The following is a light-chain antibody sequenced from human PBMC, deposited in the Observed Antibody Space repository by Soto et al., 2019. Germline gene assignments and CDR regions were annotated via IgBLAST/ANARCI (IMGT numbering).Light chain of an antibody. CDR1: SSSIGNNY. J-gene: IGLJ3*02. Sequence: QSVLTQPPSVSAAPGQKVTISCSGSSSSIGNNYVSWYQQHPGKAPKLMIYEVSKRPSGVPFRFSASKSANTASLTVSGLQAEDEADYYCCSYAGSNSWVFGGGTKLTVL. V-gene: IGLV2-8*01. CDR3: CSYAGSNSWV. CDR2: EVS.